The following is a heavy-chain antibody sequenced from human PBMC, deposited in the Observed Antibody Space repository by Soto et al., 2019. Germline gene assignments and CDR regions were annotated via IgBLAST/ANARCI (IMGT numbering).Heavy chain of an antibody. D-gene: IGHD3-22*01. CDR3: ARDLAYYYDSSDYQAAFDI. V-gene: IGHV4-61*01. CDR1: GGSVTSGSYY. Sequence: QVQLQESGPGLVKPSETLSLTCTVSGGSVTSGSYYWSWIRQPPGKGLEWIGHIYYSGSTGYNPSLKSRVTLSVDMSKKQFSLKLSSVAAADTAVYYCARDLAYYYDSSDYQAAFDIWGQGTMVTVSS. CDR2: IYYSGST. J-gene: IGHJ3*02.